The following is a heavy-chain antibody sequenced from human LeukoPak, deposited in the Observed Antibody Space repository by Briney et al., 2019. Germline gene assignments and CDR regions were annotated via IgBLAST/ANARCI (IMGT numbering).Heavy chain of an antibody. CDR2: TYHGGST. D-gene: IGHD6-13*01. V-gene: IGHV4-38-2*02. CDR3: ARVGYSSSWYVGWFDP. CDR1: GYSISSGYY. J-gene: IGHJ5*02. Sequence: SETLSLTCTVSGYSISSGYYWGWIRQPPGKGLEWIGLTYHGGSTYYNPSLKSRLTISVDTSKNQFSLKLSSVTAADTAVYYCARVGYSSSWYVGWFDPWGQGTLVTVSS.